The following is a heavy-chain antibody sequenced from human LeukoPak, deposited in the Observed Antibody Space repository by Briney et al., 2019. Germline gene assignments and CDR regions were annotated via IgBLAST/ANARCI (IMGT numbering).Heavy chain of an antibody. Sequence: PGGSLRLSCAASGFTFSSYSMNWVRQAPGKGLEWVSSISSSSSYIYYADSVKGRFTISRDNAKNSLYLQMNSLRAEDTAVYYCASRRRGYSGYEQGNYWGQGTLVTVSS. CDR2: ISSSSSYI. D-gene: IGHD5-12*01. V-gene: IGHV3-21*04. CDR1: GFTFSSYS. J-gene: IGHJ4*02. CDR3: ASRRRGYSGYEQGNY.